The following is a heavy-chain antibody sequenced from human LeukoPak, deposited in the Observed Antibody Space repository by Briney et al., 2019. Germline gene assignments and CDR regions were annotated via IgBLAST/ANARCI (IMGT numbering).Heavy chain of an antibody. CDR1: GFSFSVYG. CDR3: ARDVWTGVAVSDY. CDR2: IKEDGSIQ. V-gene: IGHV3-7*01. D-gene: IGHD6-19*01. J-gene: IGHJ4*02. Sequence: GGSLRLSCVASGFSFSVYGMHWVRQAPGKGLEWLANIKEDGSIQYYLDSVRGRFTISRDNAKTSVYLQLNSLRADDTAVYYCARDVWTGVAVSDYWGQGTLVTVSS.